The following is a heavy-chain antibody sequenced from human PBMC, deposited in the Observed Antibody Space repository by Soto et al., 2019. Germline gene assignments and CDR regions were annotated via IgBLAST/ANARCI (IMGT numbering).Heavy chain of an antibody. CDR3: ARDPPVWNYYNYYGMDV. J-gene: IGHJ6*02. Sequence: SETLSLTCAFYGGSFIGYYWSWIRQPPGKGLEWIGEINHSGSTNYNPSLKSRVTISVDTSKNQFSLKLSSVTAADTAVYYCARDPPVWNYYNYYGMDVWGQGTTVTVSS. D-gene: IGHD1-1*01. CDR1: GGSFIGYY. V-gene: IGHV4-34*01. CDR2: INHSGST.